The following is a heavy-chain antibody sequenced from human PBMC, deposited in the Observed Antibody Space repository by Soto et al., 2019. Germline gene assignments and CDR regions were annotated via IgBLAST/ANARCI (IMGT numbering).Heavy chain of an antibody. CDR1: GYTFTSYY. CDR2: INPSGGST. D-gene: IGHD6-19*01. J-gene: IGHJ6*04. CDR3: ASGGGGAQGLVNLGGYYYYDGMDV. V-gene: IGHV1-46*01. Sequence: ASVKVSCKASGYTFTSYYMHWVRQAPGQGLEWMGIINPSGGSTSYAQKFQGRVTMTRDTSTSTVYMELSSLRSEDTAVYYCASGGGGAQGLVNLGGYYYYDGMDVWGEGTTVAVSS.